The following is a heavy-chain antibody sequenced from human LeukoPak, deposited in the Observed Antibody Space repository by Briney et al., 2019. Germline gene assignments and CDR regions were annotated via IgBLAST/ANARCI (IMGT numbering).Heavy chain of an antibody. Sequence: SETLSLTCAVYGGSFSGYYWSWIRQPPGKGLEWIGEIDHSGSTNYNPSLKSRVTISVDTSKNQFSLKLSSVTAAGTAVYYCARARVTTVTTGSPFDYWGQGTLVTVSS. D-gene: IGHD4-17*01. CDR3: ARARVTTVTTGSPFDY. CDR2: IDHSGST. CDR1: GGSFSGYY. V-gene: IGHV4-34*01. J-gene: IGHJ4*02.